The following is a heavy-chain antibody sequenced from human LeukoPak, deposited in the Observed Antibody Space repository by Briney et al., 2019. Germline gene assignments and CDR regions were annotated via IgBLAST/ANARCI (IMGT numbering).Heavy chain of an antibody. CDR2: IYYSGST. CDR1: GGSISSGDYY. V-gene: IGHV4-30-4*01. D-gene: IGHD4/OR15-4a*01. J-gene: IGHJ4*02. Sequence: PSETLSLTCTVSGGSISSGDYYWSWIRQPPGKGLEWIGYIYYSGSTYYNPSLKSRVTISVDTSKNQFSLKLSSVTAADTAVYYCARDRADYGGRGSFDYWGQGTLVTVSS. CDR3: ARDRADYGGRGSFDY.